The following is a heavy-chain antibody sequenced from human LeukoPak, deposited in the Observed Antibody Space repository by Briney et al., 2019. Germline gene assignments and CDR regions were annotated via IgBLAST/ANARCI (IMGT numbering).Heavy chain of an antibody. D-gene: IGHD6-19*01. CDR1: GGTFSSYA. Sequence: SVKVSGKASGGTFSSYAISWVRQAPGQGLEWMGGIIPIFGTANYAQKFQGRVTITTDESTSTAYMELSSLRSEDTAVYYCARVSSSGWYWGSFDYWGQGTLVTVSS. J-gene: IGHJ4*02. CDR3: ARVSSSGWYWGSFDY. V-gene: IGHV1-69*05. CDR2: IIPIFGTA.